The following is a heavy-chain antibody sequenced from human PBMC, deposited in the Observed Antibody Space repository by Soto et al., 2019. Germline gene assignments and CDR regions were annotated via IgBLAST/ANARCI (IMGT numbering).Heavy chain of an antibody. V-gene: IGHV4-61*01. CDR2: IYYRGST. CDR3: ATRGVPAARANWFDP. D-gene: IGHD2-2*01. CDR1: GGSVSSGSYY. J-gene: IGHJ5*02. Sequence: QVQLQESGPGLVKPSETLSLTCTVSGGSVSSGSYYWSWIRQPPGKGLEWIGYIYYRGSTNYNPPLKSRVTISVDTSKNQFSLKLSSVTAADTAVYYCATRGVPAARANWFDPWGQGTLVTVSS.